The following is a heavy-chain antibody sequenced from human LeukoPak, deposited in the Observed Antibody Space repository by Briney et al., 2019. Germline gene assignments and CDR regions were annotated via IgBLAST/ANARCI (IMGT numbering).Heavy chain of an antibody. J-gene: IGHJ4*02. D-gene: IGHD2-2*01. CDR3: ARQVRDIVVVPAVLYFDY. CDR1: GGSVSSSTYY. V-gene: IGHV4-39*01. CDR2: IYYSGST. Sequence: SETLSLTCTVSGGSVSSSTYYWGCIRQPPGKGLEWIGTIYYSGSTYYNPSLKSRVTISVDTSMNQFSLKLSFVTAADTAVYYCARQVRDIVVVPAVLYFDYWGQGTLVTVSS.